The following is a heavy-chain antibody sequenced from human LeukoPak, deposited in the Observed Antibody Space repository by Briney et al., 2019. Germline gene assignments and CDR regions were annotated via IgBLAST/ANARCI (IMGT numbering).Heavy chain of an antibody. V-gene: IGHV1-46*01. D-gene: IGHD6-13*01. CDR2: INPSGGST. CDR3: ARDKVWYSSSWYLDY. J-gene: IGHJ4*02. CDR1: GYTFTSYY. Sequence: ASVKVSCKASGYTFTSYYMHWVRQDPGQGLEWMGIINPSGGSTSYAQKFQGRVTMTRDTSTSTVYMELSSLRSEDTAVYYCARDKVWYSSSWYLDYWGQGTLVTVSS.